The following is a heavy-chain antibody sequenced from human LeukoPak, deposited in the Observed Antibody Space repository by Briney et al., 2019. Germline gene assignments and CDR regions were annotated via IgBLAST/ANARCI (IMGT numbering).Heavy chain of an antibody. Sequence: GESLKISCATSGYRFTNYWIGWVRQMPGEGLEFMGIINPGDSDTRYSPSFQGQVTISADKSFSTAYLQLNSLKASDTAMYYCARHATTGFIVNRFDPWGQGTLVTVFS. CDR1: GYRFTNYW. J-gene: IGHJ5*02. CDR2: INPGDSDT. D-gene: IGHD1-26*01. CDR3: ARHATTGFIVNRFDP. V-gene: IGHV5-51*01.